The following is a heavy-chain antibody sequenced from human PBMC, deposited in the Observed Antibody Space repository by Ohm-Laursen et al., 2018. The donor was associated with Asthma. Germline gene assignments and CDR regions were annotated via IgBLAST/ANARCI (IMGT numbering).Heavy chain of an antibody. Sequence: SETLSLTCTVSGASISSSSYYWGWIRQPPGKGLEWIGSIYYSGTTHYNPSLKSRVTISVDTSKNQFSLKLSSVTAADTAVYYCAAITHYYYDTSGYLFSWFDPWGQGTLVTVSS. CDR2: IYYSGTT. J-gene: IGHJ5*02. D-gene: IGHD3-22*01. V-gene: IGHV4-39*01. CDR1: GASISSSSYY. CDR3: AAITHYYYDTSGYLFSWFDP.